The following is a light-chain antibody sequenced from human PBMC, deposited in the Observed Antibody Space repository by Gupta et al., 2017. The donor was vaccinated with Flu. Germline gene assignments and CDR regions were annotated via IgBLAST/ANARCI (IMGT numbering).Light chain of an antibody. J-gene: IGLJ2*01. CDR2: EFS. CDR3: SSYTSSSPVV. V-gene: IGLV2-14*01. CDR1: SSDVGGYNY. Sequence: QSALTKPAAVSGSPGQSITISCTGTSSDVGGYNYVSWYQQHQGKAPKLMIYEFSNRPSGVSNRFSGSKSGNTASLTISGLQADDEADYYCSSYTSSSPVVFGGGTKLTVL.